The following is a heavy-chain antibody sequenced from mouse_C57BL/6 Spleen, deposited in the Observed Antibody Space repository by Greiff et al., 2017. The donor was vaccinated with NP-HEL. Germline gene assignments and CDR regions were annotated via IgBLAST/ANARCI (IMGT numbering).Heavy chain of an antibody. CDR2: ISSGGDYI. D-gene: IGHD2-3*01. CDR1: GFTFSSYA. Sequence: EVKVVESGEGLVKPGGSLKLSCAASGFTFSSYAMSWVRQTPEKRLEWVAYISSGGDYIYYADTVKGRFTISRDNARNTLYLQMSSLKSEDTAMYYCTRDGGDGYFDYWGQGTTLTVSS. J-gene: IGHJ2*01. V-gene: IGHV5-9-1*02. CDR3: TRDGGDGYFDY.